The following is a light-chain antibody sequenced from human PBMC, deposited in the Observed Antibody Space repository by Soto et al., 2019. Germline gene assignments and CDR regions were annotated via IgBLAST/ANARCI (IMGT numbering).Light chain of an antibody. V-gene: IGLV2-14*01. CDR2: DVS. CDR3: SSYTSSSTLPYV. Sequence: QSALTQPASASGSPGQSITISCTGTSSDVGGYNYASWYQQHPGKAPKLMIYDVSNRPSGVSNRFSGSKSGNTASLTISGLQAEDEADYYCSSYTSSSTLPYVFGTGTKVNRP. J-gene: IGLJ1*01. CDR1: SSDVGGYNY.